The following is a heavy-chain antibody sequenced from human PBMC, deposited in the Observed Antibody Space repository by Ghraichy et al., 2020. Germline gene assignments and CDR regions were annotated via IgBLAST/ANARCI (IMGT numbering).Heavy chain of an antibody. CDR2: IYYSGST. D-gene: IGHD6-13*01. V-gene: IGHV4-59*01. Sequence: SETLSLTCTVSGGSISSYYWSWIRQPPGKGLEWIGYIYYSGSTNYNPSLKSRVTISVDTSKNQFSLKLSSVTAADTAVYYCARDQSSSWYGIDYWGQGTLVTVSA. CDR1: GGSISSYY. CDR3: ARDQSSSWYGIDY. J-gene: IGHJ4*02.